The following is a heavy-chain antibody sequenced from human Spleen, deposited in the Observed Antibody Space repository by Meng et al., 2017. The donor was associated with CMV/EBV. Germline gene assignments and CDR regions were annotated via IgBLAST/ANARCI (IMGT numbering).Heavy chain of an antibody. CDR1: GYTFPSHG. CDR3: ARGTGIFDY. V-gene: IGHV1-18*04. Sequence: APCRASGYTFPSHGITWVRQAPGHGLEWMGWISPSIGSTNYAQKLEDRVTMTTDRSTTTAYLELRSLRYDDTAVYFCARGTGIFDYWGQGTLVTVSS. CDR2: ISPSIGST. D-gene: IGHD7-27*01. J-gene: IGHJ4*02.